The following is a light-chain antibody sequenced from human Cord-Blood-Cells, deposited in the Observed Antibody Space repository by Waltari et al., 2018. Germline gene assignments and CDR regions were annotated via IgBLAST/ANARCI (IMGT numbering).Light chain of an antibody. V-gene: IGKV2-28*01. Sequence: DLVMTQSPLSLPVTPGEPASTSCRSSQSLLHSNGYNYLDWYLQKPGQSPQLLIYLGSNRASGVPDRFSGSGSGTDFTLKISRVEAEDVGVYYCMQALQTIFTFGPGTKVDIK. CDR1: QSLLHSNGYNY. CDR2: LGS. CDR3: MQALQTIFT. J-gene: IGKJ3*01.